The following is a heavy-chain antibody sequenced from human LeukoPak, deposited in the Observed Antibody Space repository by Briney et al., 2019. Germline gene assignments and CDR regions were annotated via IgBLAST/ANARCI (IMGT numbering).Heavy chain of an antibody. D-gene: IGHD5-18*01. CDR3: ARLNTAMVVAWFDP. CDR1: GYTFTSYG. J-gene: IGHJ5*02. CDR2: ISAYNGNT. V-gene: IGHV1-18*01. Sequence: PGASVKVSCKASGYTFTSYGISWVRQAPGQGLEWMGWISAYNGNTNYAQKLQGRVTMTTDTSTSTAYMELRSLRSDDTAVYYCARLNTAMVVAWFDPWGQGTLVTVSS.